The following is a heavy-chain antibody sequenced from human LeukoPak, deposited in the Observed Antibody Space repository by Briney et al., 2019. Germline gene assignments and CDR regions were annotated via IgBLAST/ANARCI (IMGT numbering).Heavy chain of an antibody. CDR3: ARVALGLDSSSWYWFDP. V-gene: IGHV4-59*12. J-gene: IGHJ5*02. Sequence: SETLSLTCTVSGGSISSYYWSWIRQPPGKGLEWIGYIYYSGSTNYNPSLKNRVTISVDRSKNQFSLKLSSVTAADTAVYYCARVALGLDSSSWYWFDPWGQGTLVTVSS. CDR1: GGSISSYY. CDR2: IYYSGST. D-gene: IGHD6-13*01.